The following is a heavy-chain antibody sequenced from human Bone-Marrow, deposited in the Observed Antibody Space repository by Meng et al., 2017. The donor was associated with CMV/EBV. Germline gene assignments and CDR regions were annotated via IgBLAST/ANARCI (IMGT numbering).Heavy chain of an antibody. Sequence: ASVKVSCKASGYTFTGYYMHWVRQAPGQGLEWMGWINPNSGGTNYAQKFQGRVTMTRDTSISTAYMELSRLRSDDTAVYYCARDANTIFGARYYYGMDVWGQGTTVTVSS. D-gene: IGHD3-3*01. CDR3: ARDANTIFGARYYYGMDV. J-gene: IGHJ6*02. CDR1: GYTFTGYY. V-gene: IGHV1-2*02. CDR2: INPNSGGT.